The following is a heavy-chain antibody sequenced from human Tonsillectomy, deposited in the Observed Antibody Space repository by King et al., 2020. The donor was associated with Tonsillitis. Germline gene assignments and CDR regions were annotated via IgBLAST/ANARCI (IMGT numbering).Heavy chain of an antibody. CDR3: AKDMSTGYCTNGVCFFGAFDI. V-gene: IGHV3-9*01. Sequence: VQLVEFGGGLVQPGRSLRLSCAASGFHLDDYAMHWVRQAPGKGLEWVSGISWNIGSIGYAASVKGRFTISRDNAKNSLYLQMNSLRAEDTALYYCAKDMSTGYCTNGVCFFGAFDIWGQGTMITVSS. CDR2: ISWNIGSI. J-gene: IGHJ3*02. D-gene: IGHD2-8*01. CDR1: GFHLDDYA.